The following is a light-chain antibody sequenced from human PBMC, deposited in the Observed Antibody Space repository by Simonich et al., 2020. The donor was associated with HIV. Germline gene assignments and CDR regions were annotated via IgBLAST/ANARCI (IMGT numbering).Light chain of an antibody. CDR2: DAS. CDR1: QSVSSSY. V-gene: IGKV3D-20*02. CDR3: QQRSNWPPIT. J-gene: IGKJ5*01. Sequence: EIVLTQSPGTLSLSPGERATLSCRASQSVSSSYLAWYQQKPGLAPRLLIYDASNRATGIPARFSGSGSGTDFTLTISSLEPEDFAVYYCQQRSNWPPITFGQGTRLEIK.